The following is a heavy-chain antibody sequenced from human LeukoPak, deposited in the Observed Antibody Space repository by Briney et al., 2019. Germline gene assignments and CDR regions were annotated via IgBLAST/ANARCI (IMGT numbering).Heavy chain of an antibody. J-gene: IGHJ4*02. V-gene: IGHV3-33*01. CDR1: GFTFSSYG. Sequence: GRSLRLSCAASGFTFSSYGMHWVRQAPGKGLEWVAVIWYDGSNKYYADSVKGRFTISRDNSKNTLYLQMNSLRAEDTAVYYCARVAGSGSYPNDYNFDYWGQGTLVTVSS. CDR3: ARVAGSGSYPNDYNFDY. D-gene: IGHD3-10*01. CDR2: IWYDGSNK.